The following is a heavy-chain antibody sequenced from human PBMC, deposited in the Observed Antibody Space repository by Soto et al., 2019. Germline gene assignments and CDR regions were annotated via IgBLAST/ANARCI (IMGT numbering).Heavy chain of an antibody. Sequence: QVQVVESGGGVVQPGRSLRLSCAASGFTFSSDGMHWVRQAPGKGLEWVALVWSDGSKKYYADSVKGRFTISRDNSKDTLHLQMNSLRAEDTAVYYCVRVFDTYYFDLWGQGTLVTVST. CDR1: GFTFSSDG. V-gene: IGHV3-33*01. D-gene: IGHD3-9*01. CDR3: VRVFDTYYFDL. J-gene: IGHJ4*02. CDR2: VWSDGSKK.